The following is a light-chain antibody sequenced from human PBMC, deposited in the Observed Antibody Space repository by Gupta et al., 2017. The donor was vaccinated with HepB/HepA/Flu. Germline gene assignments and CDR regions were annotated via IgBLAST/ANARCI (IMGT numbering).Light chain of an antibody. CDR1: QSVSANF. J-gene: IGKJ3*01. CDR2: AAS. CDR3: QQDCNSPFT. V-gene: IGKV3-20*01. Sequence: VLTHSPGTLSLSPGESASLSRRARQSVSANFVAWYQQKPGQAPRLRIYAASNRATGVPERFSGSGSGTDFTLTISKLESEDFAVYYCQQDCNSPFTFGPGTKVDLK.